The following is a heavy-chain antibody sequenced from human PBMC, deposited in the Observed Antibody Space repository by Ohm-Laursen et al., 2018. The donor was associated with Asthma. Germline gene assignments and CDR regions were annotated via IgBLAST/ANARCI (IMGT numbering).Heavy chain of an antibody. D-gene: IGHD6-19*01. CDR3: TALRYSSGWYLSDF. CDR2: IKSKTDGGTT. V-gene: IGHV3-15*01. CDR1: GFTFSSYC. J-gene: IGHJ4*02. Sequence: SLRLSCTASGFTFSSYCMSWVRQAPGKGLEWVGRIKSKTDGGTTDYAAPVKGRFTISRDDSKNTLYLQLNSLKTEDTAVYYCTALRYSSGWYLSDFWGQGTLVTVSS.